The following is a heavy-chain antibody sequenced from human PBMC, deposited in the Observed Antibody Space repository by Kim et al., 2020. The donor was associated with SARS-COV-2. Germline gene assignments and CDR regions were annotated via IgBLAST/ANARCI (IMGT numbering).Heavy chain of an antibody. CDR3: ARVERRRSGSYPPYYYYGMDV. J-gene: IGHJ6*02. CDR2: IYSGGST. V-gene: IGHV3-53*01. D-gene: IGHD3-10*01. CDR1: GFTVSSNY. Sequence: GGSLRLSCAASGFTVSSNYMSWVRQAPGKGLEWVSVIYSGGSTYYADSVKGRFTISRDNSKNTLYLQMNSLRAEDTAVYYCARVERRRSGSYPPYYYYGMDVWGQGTTVTVSS.